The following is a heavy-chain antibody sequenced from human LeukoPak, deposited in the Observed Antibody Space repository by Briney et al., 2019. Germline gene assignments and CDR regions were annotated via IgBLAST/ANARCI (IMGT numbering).Heavy chain of an antibody. J-gene: IGHJ4*02. V-gene: IGHV4-39*07. CDR2: IYYGGST. D-gene: IGHD4-11*01. Sequence: SETLSLTCAVSGDSISSSNYYWVWIRQPPGKGLEWIGSIYYGGSTYYNPSLKSRVTISIDTSTNQFSLKLSSVTAADTAVYYCARDDYNTDTDYWGQGTLVTVSS. CDR1: GDSISSSNYY. CDR3: ARDDYNTDTDY.